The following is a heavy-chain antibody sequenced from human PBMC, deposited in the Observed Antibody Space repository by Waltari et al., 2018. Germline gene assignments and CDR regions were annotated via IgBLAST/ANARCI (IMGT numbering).Heavy chain of an antibody. V-gene: IGHV4-38-2*01. CDR2: IYHSGGT. CDR1: GYSISSGYY. Sequence: QVQLQESGPGLVKPSETLSLTCAVSGYSISSGYYWGWIRQPPGKGLEWIGSIYHSGGTYYNPSLKSRVTISVDTSKNQFSLKLSSVTAADTAVYYCARVSWELLFFDYWGQGTLVTVSS. D-gene: IGHD1-26*01. J-gene: IGHJ4*02. CDR3: ARVSWELLFFDY.